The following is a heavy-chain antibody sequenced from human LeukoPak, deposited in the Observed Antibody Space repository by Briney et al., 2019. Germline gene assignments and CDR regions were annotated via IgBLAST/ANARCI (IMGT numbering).Heavy chain of an antibody. D-gene: IGHD7-27*01. J-gene: IGHJ4*02. Sequence: GGSLRLSCAASGFTFSNSWMHWVRQAPGKGLVWVSRINPGGSITTYADSVKGRFTISRDNAKNTLYLQMNSLRAEDTAVYYCARAVLGISDYWGQGTLVTVSS. CDR1: GFTFSNSW. CDR3: ARAVLGISDY. V-gene: IGHV3-74*01. CDR2: INPGGSIT.